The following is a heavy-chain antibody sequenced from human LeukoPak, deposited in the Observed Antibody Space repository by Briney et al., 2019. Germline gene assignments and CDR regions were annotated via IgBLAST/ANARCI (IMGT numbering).Heavy chain of an antibody. V-gene: IGHV1-18*01. J-gene: IGHJ4*02. D-gene: IGHD3-10*01. CDR3: ARGSYYDY. CDR1: GYPFTSYG. Sequence: ASVKVSCKASGYPFTSYGISWVRQAPGQGLEWMGWISAYNGNTNYAQKLQGRVTMTIDTSTTTGYMELRSLTSDDTAVYYCARGSYYDYWGQGTLVTVSS. CDR2: ISAYNGNT.